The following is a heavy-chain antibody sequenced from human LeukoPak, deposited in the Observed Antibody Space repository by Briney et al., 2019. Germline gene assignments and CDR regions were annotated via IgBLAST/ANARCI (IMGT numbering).Heavy chain of an antibody. CDR3: ARDGLYYDFWSTTGVNWFDP. D-gene: IGHD3-3*01. V-gene: IGHV3-30*04. J-gene: IGHJ5*02. Sequence: GGSLRLSCAASGFTFSSYAMYWVRQAPGKGLEWVAVISYDGSNKYYADSVKGRFTISRDNSKNTLYLQMNSLRAEDTAVYYCARDGLYYDFWSTTGVNWFDPWGQGTLVTVSS. CDR2: ISYDGSNK. CDR1: GFTFSSYA.